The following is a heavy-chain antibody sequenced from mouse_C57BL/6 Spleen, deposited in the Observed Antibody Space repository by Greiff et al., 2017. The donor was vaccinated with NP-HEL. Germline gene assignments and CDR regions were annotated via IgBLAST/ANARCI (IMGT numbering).Heavy chain of an antibody. CDR1: GYSITSGYY. CDR2: ISYDGSN. D-gene: IGHD2-3*01. V-gene: IGHV3-6*01. J-gene: IGHJ2*01. Sequence: EVKLMESGPGLVKPSQSLSLTCSVTGYSITSGYYWNWIRQFPGNKLEWMGYISYDGSNNYNPSLKNRISITRDTSKNQFFLKLNSVTTEDTATYYCARDIDGYSLYFDYWGQGTTLTVSS. CDR3: ARDIDGYSLYFDY.